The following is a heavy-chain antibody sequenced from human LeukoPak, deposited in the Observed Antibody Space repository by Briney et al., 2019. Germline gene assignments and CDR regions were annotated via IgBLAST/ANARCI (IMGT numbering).Heavy chain of an antibody. Sequence: PSETLSLTCTVSGGSISSGDYYWSWIRQHPGKGLEWIGYIYYSGSTNYNPSLKSRATISVDTSKNQFSLKLSSVTAADTAVYYCARYLKGPVMVVYYFDYWGQGTLVTVSS. J-gene: IGHJ4*02. D-gene: IGHD5-18*01. CDR3: ARYLKGPVMVVYYFDY. V-gene: IGHV4-61*08. CDR2: IYYSGST. CDR1: GGSISSGDYY.